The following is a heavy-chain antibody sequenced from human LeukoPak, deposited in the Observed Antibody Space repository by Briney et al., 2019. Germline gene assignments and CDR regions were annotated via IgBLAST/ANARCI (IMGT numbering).Heavy chain of an antibody. V-gene: IGHV1-8*02. J-gene: IGHJ4*02. CDR2: MNPNSGNT. CDR1: GYTFTGYY. CDR3: ARGRYSGYD. D-gene: IGHD5-12*01. Sequence: ASVKVSCKASGYTFTGYYMHWVRQAPGQGLEWMGWMNPNSGNTGYAQKFQGRVTMTRNTSISTAYMELSSLRSEDTAVYYCARGRYSGYDWGQGTLVTVSS.